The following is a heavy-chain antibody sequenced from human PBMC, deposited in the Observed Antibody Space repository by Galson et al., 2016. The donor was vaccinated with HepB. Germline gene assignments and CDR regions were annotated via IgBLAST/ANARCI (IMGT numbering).Heavy chain of an antibody. CDR3: ARVHYYGSGRAEGGTDY. J-gene: IGHJ4*02. D-gene: IGHD3-10*01. CDR1: GYTFASYG. Sequence: QSGAEVKKPGASVKVSCKASGYTFASYGITWVRQAPGQGLEWMGWISVNNGDARYGQKFQGRVTMTTDKSTRTAYMEMRTLRSEDTAIYYCARVHYYGSGRAEGGTDYWGQGTLVIVSS. V-gene: IGHV1-18*04. CDR2: ISVNNGDA.